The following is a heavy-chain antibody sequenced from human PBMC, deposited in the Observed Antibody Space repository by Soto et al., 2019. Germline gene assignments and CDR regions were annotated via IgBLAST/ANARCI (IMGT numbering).Heavy chain of an antibody. J-gene: IGHJ5*02. CDR3: ASETDKRKLLSSPAGYSGYDSPPRWFDP. CDR2: IYYSGST. V-gene: IGHV4-59*01. D-gene: IGHD5-12*01. Sequence: SETLSLTCTVSGGSISSYYWSWIRQPPGKGLEWIGYIYYSGSTNYNPSLKSRVTIAVDTSKNKFSLKLSSVTAADTAVYYCASETDKRKLLSSPAGYSGYDSPPRWFDPWGQGTLVTVSS. CDR1: GGSISSYY.